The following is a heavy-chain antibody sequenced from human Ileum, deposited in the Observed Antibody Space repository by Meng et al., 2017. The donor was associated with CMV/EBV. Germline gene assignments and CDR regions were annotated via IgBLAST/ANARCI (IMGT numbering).Heavy chain of an antibody. Sequence: CTGSGGSISSGDYYWSWIRQPPGKGLEWIGYIYYSGSTYYNPSLKSRVTISVDTSKNQFSLKLSSVTAADTAVYYCARRSRMRMGFDPWGQGTLVTVSS. CDR1: GGSISSGDYY. J-gene: IGHJ5*02. CDR3: ARRSRMRMGFDP. CDR2: IYYSGST. D-gene: IGHD1-14*01. V-gene: IGHV4-30-4*08.